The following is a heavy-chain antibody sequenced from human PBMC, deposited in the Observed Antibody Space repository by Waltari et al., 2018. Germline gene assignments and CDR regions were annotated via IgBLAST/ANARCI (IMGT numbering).Heavy chain of an antibody. CDR3: ARDLWTGTYVVAFDYDYGMDV. V-gene: IGHV4-38-2*02. CDR2: IYHSGST. J-gene: IGHJ6*02. CDR1: GYSISSGYY. D-gene: IGHD2-15*01. Sequence: QVQLQESGPGLVKPSETLSLTCTVSGYSISSGYYWGWTRQPPGKGLEWIGSIYHSGSTYYTPTLKSRVTISVDTSKNQFSLKLSSVTAADTAVYYCARDLWTGTYVVAFDYDYGMDVWGQGTTVTVSS.